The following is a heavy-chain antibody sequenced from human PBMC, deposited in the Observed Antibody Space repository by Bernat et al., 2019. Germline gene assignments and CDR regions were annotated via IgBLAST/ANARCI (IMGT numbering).Heavy chain of an antibody. D-gene: IGHD5-18*01. CDR2: ISYDGSNK. V-gene: IGHV3-30*18. Sequence: QVQLVESGGGVVQPGRSLRLSCAATGFTFSSYGMHWVRQAPGKGLEGVAVISYDGSNKYYADSVKGRFTISRDNSKNTLYLQMNSLRAEDTDIYYCAKGRTARALWTFDYWGQGTLVTVSS. CDR3: AKGRTARALWTFDY. J-gene: IGHJ4*02. CDR1: GFTFSSYG.